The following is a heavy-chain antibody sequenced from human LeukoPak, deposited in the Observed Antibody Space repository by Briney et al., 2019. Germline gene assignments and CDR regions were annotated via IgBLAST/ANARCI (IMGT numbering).Heavy chain of an antibody. D-gene: IGHD4-11*01. J-gene: IGHJ3*02. CDR3: AREGSPNDHSKGGNAFDI. V-gene: IGHV3-48*03. CDR2: IRSMGITI. Sequence: PGGYLRLSCAPSGFSLSSYEMSCVRQPPGKVLEWVSYIRSMGITIYYADSVKGRLTISRGNAKNSLYLQSNSLRAEGTAVYYCAREGSPNDHSKGGNAFDIWGQGTMVTVSS. CDR1: GFSLSSYE.